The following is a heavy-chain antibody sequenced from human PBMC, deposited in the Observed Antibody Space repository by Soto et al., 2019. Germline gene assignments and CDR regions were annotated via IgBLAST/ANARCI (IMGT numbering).Heavy chain of an antibody. CDR3: VNSSSGLSGPSLFDY. Sequence: QITLKESGPTLVKPTQTLTLTCTFSGFSLSTTGVGVGWIRQPPGKALEWLALIYWDDEKRQSPSLKSRLTITGDTSKNQVVLTLTTMDPVDTATYYCVNSSSGLSGPSLFDYWGQGTLVTVSP. CDR1: GFSLSTTGVG. V-gene: IGHV2-5*02. D-gene: IGHD2-15*01. CDR2: IYWDDEK. J-gene: IGHJ4*02.